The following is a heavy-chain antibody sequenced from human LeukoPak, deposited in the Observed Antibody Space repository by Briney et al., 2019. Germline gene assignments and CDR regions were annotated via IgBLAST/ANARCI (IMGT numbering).Heavy chain of an antibody. D-gene: IGHD6-13*01. V-gene: IGHV4-59*01. CDR2: IYYSGST. J-gene: IGHJ4*02. Sequence: SETLSLTCTVSGGSISSYYWSWIRQPPGKGLEWIGYIYYSGSTNYNPSLKSRVTISVDTSKNQFSLKLSSVTAADTAVYYCAKDIAAAGHFDSWGQGTLVTAS. CDR1: GGSISSYY. CDR3: AKDIAAAGHFDS.